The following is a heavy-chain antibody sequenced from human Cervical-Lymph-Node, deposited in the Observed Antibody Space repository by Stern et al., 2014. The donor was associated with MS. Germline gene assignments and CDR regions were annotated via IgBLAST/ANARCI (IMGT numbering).Heavy chain of an antibody. D-gene: IGHD2-8*01. CDR2: INTNRGNT. V-gene: IGHV7-4-1*02. CDR1: GYTFRNYA. Sequence: VQLVQSGSELKKPGASVKISCKASGYTFRNYAMNWVRQAPGRGLEWMGWINTNRGNTLNAQVFTGFFVLFLNSSVSTEYLKISSIKTEDTAMYYGASRGAGEFGVSPTGSWGQGTLVTVSS. J-gene: IGHJ5*02. CDR3: ASRGAGEFGVSPTGS.